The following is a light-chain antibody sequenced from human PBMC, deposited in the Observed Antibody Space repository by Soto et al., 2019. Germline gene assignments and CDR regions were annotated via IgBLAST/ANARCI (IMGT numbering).Light chain of an antibody. V-gene: IGKV4-1*01. Sequence: DIVVTQSPDSLAVSLGERATINCKSSQSVLYSPDNNNYLAWYQHKPGQTSRLLIYDTSTRATGVPARFSGSRSGTEFTLTISTLQSEDFAVYYCQQYNNWPRTFGQGTKVDIK. CDR3: QQYNNWPRT. CDR2: DTS. CDR1: QSVLYSPDNNNY. J-gene: IGKJ1*01.